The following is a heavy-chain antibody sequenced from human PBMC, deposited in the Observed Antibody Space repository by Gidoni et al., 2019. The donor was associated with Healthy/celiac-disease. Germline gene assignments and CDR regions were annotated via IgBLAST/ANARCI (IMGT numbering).Heavy chain of an antibody. CDR3: ARQGDLGSSSGYLGFDY. D-gene: IGHD6-13*01. V-gene: IGHV5-51*01. Sequence: WVRQMPGKGLEWMGIIYPGDSDTRYSPSFQGQVTISADKSISTAYLQWSSLKASDTAMYYCARQGDLGSSSGYLGFDYWGQGTLVTVSS. J-gene: IGHJ4*02. CDR2: IYPGDSDT.